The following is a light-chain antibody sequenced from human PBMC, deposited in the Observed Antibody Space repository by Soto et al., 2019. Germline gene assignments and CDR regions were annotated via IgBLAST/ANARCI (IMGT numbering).Light chain of an antibody. CDR3: QQYNAWPLT. CDR2: VAS. Sequence: EIVMTQSPATLSMSLGERVTLSCRASQSVNSNLAWYQQKPGQTPRLLIYVASTRATGIPARFSGSGSGTEFTLTISSLQSEDFAIYYCQQYNAWPLTFGGGTKVEFK. J-gene: IGKJ4*01. CDR1: QSVNSN. V-gene: IGKV3-15*01.